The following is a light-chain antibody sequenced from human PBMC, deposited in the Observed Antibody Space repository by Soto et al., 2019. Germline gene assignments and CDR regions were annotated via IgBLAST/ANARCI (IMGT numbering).Light chain of an antibody. J-gene: IGLJ1*01. Sequence: QSALTQRASVSGSPGQSITISCTGTSSDVGGYNYVSWYQQHPGKAPKLMIYDVSNRPSGVSNRFSGSKSGNTASLTISGLHAEDEADYYCSSYTSSSTLEVSGTGTKVNVL. CDR1: SSDVGGYNY. CDR2: DVS. CDR3: SSYTSSSTLEV. V-gene: IGLV2-14*01.